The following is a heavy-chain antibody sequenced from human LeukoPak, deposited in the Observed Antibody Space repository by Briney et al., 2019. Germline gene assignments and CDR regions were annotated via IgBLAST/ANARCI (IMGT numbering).Heavy chain of an antibody. CDR1: GYTFTGYY. V-gene: IGHV1-2*02. CDR2: INPNSGGT. D-gene: IGHD2-15*01. CDR3: ASPGYCSGGSCPPSY. Sequence: ASVKVSCKASGYTFTGYYMHWVRQAPEQGLEWMGWINPNSGGTNYAQKFQGRVTMTRDTSISTAYMELSRLRSDDTAVYYCASPGYCSGGSCPPSYWGQGTLVTVSS. J-gene: IGHJ4*02.